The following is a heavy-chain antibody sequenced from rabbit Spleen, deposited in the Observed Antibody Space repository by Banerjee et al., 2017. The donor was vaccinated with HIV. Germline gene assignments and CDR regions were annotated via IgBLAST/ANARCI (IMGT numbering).Heavy chain of an antibody. CDR2: IYAGSSGTT. Sequence: QEQLVESGGDLVKPGASLTLTCTASGFSFSSNYWICWVRQAPGKGLEWIGCIYAGSSGTTYYASWAKGRFTISKTSSTTVTLQMTSLTVADTATYFCARDSEYVSSRGTYEYYFNLWGPGTLVTVS. CDR1: GFSFSSNYW. CDR3: ARDSEYVSSRGTYEYYFNL. D-gene: IGHD1-1*01. V-gene: IGHV1S45*01. J-gene: IGHJ4*01.